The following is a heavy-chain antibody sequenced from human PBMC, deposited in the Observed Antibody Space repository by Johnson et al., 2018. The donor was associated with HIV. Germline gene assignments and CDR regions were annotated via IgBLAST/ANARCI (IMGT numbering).Heavy chain of an antibody. J-gene: IGHJ3*02. D-gene: IGHD1-7*01. Sequence: MLLVESGGGVVQPGGSLRLSCAASGFTFSSYWMHWVRQAPGKGLVWVSRINGDGSRTSYADSVKGRFTISRENATNFLYLQMNSLRAEDTAVYYCAREDQNWNYDHAFDIWGQGTMVTVSS. V-gene: IGHV3-74*01. CDR1: GFTFSSYW. CDR3: AREDQNWNYDHAFDI. CDR2: INGDGSRT.